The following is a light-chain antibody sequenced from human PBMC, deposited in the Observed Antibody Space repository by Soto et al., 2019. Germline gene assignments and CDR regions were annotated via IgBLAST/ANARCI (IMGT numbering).Light chain of an antibody. CDR3: AAWDDSLNGYV. J-gene: IGLJ1*01. CDR2: NNN. V-gene: IGLV1-44*01. Sequence: QSVLTQPPSASGTPGQRATISCSGSSSNIGTNTVNWYQQLPGTAPKLLIYNNNQRPSGVPDRFSDSKSGTSASLAISGLQSDIEADYYCAAWDDSLNGYVFGIGTKVT. CDR1: SSNIGTNT.